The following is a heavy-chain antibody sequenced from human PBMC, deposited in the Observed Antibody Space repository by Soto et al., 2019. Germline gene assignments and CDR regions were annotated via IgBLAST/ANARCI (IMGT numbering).Heavy chain of an antibody. CDR3: ARDSSYVYRRSARGNNWFDP. CDR2: ISAYNGNT. CDR1: GYTFTSYG. Sequence: ASVKVSCKASGYTFTSYGISWVRQAPGPGLEWMGWISAYNGNTNYAQKLQGRVTMTTDTSTSTAYMELRSLRSDDTAVYYCARDSSYVYRRSARGNNWFDPWGQGNLVTVS. V-gene: IGHV1-18*01. D-gene: IGHD3-16*01. J-gene: IGHJ5*02.